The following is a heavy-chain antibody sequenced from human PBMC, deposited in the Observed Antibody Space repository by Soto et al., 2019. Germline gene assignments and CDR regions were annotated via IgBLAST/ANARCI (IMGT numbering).Heavy chain of an antibody. CDR1: GGSISSGGYY. D-gene: IGHD3-16*01. J-gene: IGHJ4*02. Sequence: SETLSLTCTVSGGSISSGGYYCILIRQHPGKGLEWIGYIYYSGSTYYNPSLKSRVSISVDTSKNQFSLKLSSVTAADTAVYYCALRLGDPGRLYFDYWGQGTLVT. CDR3: ALRLGDPGRLYFDY. CDR2: IYYSGST. V-gene: IGHV4-31*03.